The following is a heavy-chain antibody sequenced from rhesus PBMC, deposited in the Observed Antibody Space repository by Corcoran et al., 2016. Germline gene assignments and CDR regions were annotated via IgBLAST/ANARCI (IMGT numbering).Heavy chain of an antibody. V-gene: IGHV3S42*01. CDR1: GFTFSSYW. CDR3: ALGIRGY. CDR2: IKCGGGSK. Sequence: EVQLVESGGGLAKPGGSLSLACAASGFTFSSYWMNWVRHNPGKWVGWSSAIKCGGGSKYYADSVQVRFTISRDTSKTPLSLQMNSLRAEDAAVYYCALGIRGYWGQGVLVTVSS. D-gene: IGHD5-42*01. J-gene: IGHJ4*01.